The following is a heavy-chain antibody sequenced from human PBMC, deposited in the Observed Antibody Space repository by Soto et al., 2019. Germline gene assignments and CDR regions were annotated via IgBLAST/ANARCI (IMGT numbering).Heavy chain of an antibody. D-gene: IGHD6-13*01. Sequence: PGESLKISGKGSGYSFTSYWSSWVRQMPGKGLEWMGRIDPSDSYTNYSPSFQGHVTISADKSISTAYLQWSSLKASDTAMYYCATGIAAAGEPYYYYGMDVWGQGTTVTVSS. CDR2: IDPSDSYT. V-gene: IGHV5-10-1*01. J-gene: IGHJ6*02. CDR3: ATGIAAAGEPYYYYGMDV. CDR1: GYSFTSYW.